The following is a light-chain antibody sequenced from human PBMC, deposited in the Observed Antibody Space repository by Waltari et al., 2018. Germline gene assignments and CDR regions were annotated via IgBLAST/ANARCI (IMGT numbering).Light chain of an antibody. CDR3: QSYDRSHVV. CDR2: GNN. CDR1: SSNIGAGYD. Sequence: QAVLTQPPSVSGAPGQRVTISCTGSSSNIGAGYDVHWYQQFSGTAPKLLIYGNNNRPSGVPERFSGSKSGTSASLAITGLQAEDEADYYCQSYDRSHVVFGGGTKLTVL. J-gene: IGLJ2*01. V-gene: IGLV1-40*01.